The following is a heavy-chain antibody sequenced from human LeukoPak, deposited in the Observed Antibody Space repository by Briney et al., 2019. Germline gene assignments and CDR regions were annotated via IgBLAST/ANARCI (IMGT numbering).Heavy chain of an antibody. CDR2: IGLDGNTT. CDR1: GFTIDNFA. Sequence: GGSLCLSCVASGFTIDNFALHWVRPDPGHGLEWISIIGLDGNTTYYGVSVKGRFTTSKDNSKNSLYLQMNGLKIEDTALYYRAQGSGGLDYWGQGTLVTVSS. J-gene: IGHJ4*02. V-gene: IGHV3-43D*03. D-gene: IGHD3-16*01. CDR3: AQGSGGLDY.